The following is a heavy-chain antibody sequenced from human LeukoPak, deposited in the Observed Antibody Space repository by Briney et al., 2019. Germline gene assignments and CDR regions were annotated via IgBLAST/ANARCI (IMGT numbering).Heavy chain of an antibody. V-gene: IGHV3-21*01. CDR1: GFTFSSYA. D-gene: IGHD2-8*02. CDR3: ARDRRYFDTGGLGGPDY. Sequence: GGSLRLSCAASGFTFSSYAMSWVRQAPGKGLEWVSSISSSSSYIYYADSMKGRFTISRDNAKNSLYLQMNNLRAEDTAVYYCARDRRYFDTGGLGGPDYWGQGTLVTVSS. CDR2: ISSSSSYI. J-gene: IGHJ4*02.